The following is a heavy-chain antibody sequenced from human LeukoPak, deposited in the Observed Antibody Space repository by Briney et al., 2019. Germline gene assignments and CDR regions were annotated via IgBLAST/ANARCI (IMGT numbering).Heavy chain of an antibody. CDR2: ISAYNGNT. V-gene: IGHV1-18*01. Sequence: ASVKVSCKASGYTFTSYGISWVRQAPGQGLEWMGWISAYNGNTNYAQKLQGRVTMTTDTSTSTAYMELRSLRSDDKAVYYCARGSPSWVDGSGSYPYYYYYMDVWGKGTTVTISS. CDR3: ARGSPSWVDGSGSYPYYYYYMDV. J-gene: IGHJ6*03. CDR1: GYTFTSYG. D-gene: IGHD3-10*01.